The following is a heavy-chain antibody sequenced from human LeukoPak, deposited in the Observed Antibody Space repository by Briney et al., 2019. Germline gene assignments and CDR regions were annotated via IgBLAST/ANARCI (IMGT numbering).Heavy chain of an antibody. CDR2: INPNSGGT. D-gene: IGHD4-11*01. CDR3: ASISNGAFDI. Sequence: GASVKVSCKASGYTFTGYYMHWVRQAPGQGLEWMGWINPNSGGTNYAQKFQGRVTITTDESTSTAYMELSSLRSEDTAVYYCASISNGAFDIWGQGTMVTVSS. V-gene: IGHV1-2*02. CDR1: GYTFTGYY. J-gene: IGHJ3*02.